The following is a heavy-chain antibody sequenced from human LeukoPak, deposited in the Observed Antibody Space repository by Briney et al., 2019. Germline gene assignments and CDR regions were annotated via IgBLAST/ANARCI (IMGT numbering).Heavy chain of an antibody. Sequence: SETLSLTCTVSGGSISSGGYYWSWIRQHPGKGLEWIGYIYYSGSTYYNPSLKSRVTISVDTSKNQFSLKLSSVTAADTAVYHCARDSRYGDYPFDYWGQGTLVTVSS. J-gene: IGHJ4*02. V-gene: IGHV4-31*03. CDR3: ARDSRYGDYPFDY. CDR2: IYYSGST. CDR1: GGSISSGGYY. D-gene: IGHD4-17*01.